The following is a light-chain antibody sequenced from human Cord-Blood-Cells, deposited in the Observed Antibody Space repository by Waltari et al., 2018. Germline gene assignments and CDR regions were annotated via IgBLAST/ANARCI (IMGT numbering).Light chain of an antibody. CDR2: GNS. CDR3: QSYDSSLSGYV. CDR1: SSNIAAGYD. J-gene: IGLJ1*01. Sequence: QSVLTQPPSVSGAPGQRVTISCTGSSSNIAAGYDVHWYQQLPGTAPKPLIYGNSNRPSGVPDRFSGSKSGTSASLAITGLQAEDEADYYCQSYDSSLSGYVFGTGTKVTVL. V-gene: IGLV1-40*01.